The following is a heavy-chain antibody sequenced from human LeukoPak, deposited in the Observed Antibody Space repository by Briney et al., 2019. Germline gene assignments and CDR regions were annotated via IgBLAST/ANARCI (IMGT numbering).Heavy chain of an antibody. D-gene: IGHD5-18*01. CDR3: ARGGRGYSYGPGDP. CDR1: GYTFTSYY. V-gene: IGHV1-46*01. CDR2: INPSGGST. Sequence: ASMKVPCKASGYTFTSYYTHWVRQAPGQRLEWMGIINPSGGSTSYAQKLQGRVTMTRDTSTSTVYMELSSLRSEDTAVYYCARGGRGYSYGPGDPWGQGTLVTVSS. J-gene: IGHJ5*02.